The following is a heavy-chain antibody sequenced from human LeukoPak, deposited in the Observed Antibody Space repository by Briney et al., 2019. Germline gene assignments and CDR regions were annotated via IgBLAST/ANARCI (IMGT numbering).Heavy chain of an antibody. J-gene: IGHJ4*02. V-gene: IGHV3-48*03. CDR3: ARDPPTSGAFEY. D-gene: IGHD1-26*01. CDR1: GFIFSSYE. Sequence: PGGSLRLSCAASGFIFSSYEMNWVRQVPGKGLEWVSYISGSGTTMYYGDSVKGRFTVSRDNAKNSLYLQMNSLRAEDTAVYYCARDPPTSGAFEYWGQGTLVTVSS. CDR2: ISGSGTTM.